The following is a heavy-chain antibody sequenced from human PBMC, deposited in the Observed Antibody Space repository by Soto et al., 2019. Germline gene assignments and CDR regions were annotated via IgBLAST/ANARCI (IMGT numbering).Heavy chain of an antibody. Sequence: SETLSLTCTVSGGSVSSGSYYWSWIRQPPGKGPEWIGYIYYSGSTNYNPSLKSRVTISVDTSKNQFSLKLSSVTAADTAVYYCARATGGTLYYYYYGMDVWGQGTTVTV. CDR2: IYYSGST. J-gene: IGHJ6*02. D-gene: IGHD1-26*01. CDR3: ARATGGTLYYYYYGMDV. CDR1: GGSVSSGSYY. V-gene: IGHV4-61*01.